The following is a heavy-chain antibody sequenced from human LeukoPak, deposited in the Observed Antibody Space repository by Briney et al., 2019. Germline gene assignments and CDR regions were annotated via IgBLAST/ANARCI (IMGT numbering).Heavy chain of an antibody. Sequence: SETLSLTCTVSGGYIISRSHYWGWIRQPPGKGLEWIGSVYYSGNTYYNPSLKTRATISIDTPTSKNQFSLTVSSVTAADTAVYYCARHHAEILVPNDWGQGTLVTVSS. CDR1: GGYIISRSHY. D-gene: IGHD1-1*01. CDR2: VYYSGNT. J-gene: IGHJ4*02. CDR3: ARHHAEILVPND. V-gene: IGHV4-39*01.